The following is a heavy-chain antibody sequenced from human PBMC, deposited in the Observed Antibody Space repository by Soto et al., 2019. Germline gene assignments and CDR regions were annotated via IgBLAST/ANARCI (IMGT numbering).Heavy chain of an antibody. V-gene: IGHV3-23*01. D-gene: IGHD6-13*01. CDR2: ISGSGGRT. CDR3: AKTLLSTSWYGLHDY. CDR1: EFTFSSYA. J-gene: IGHJ4*02. Sequence: GGSLRLSCAASEFTFSSYAMSWVRQAPGKGLEWVSTISGSGGRTYSADSAKGRFTISRDNSRNTLHLQMNSLRVEDTALYYCAKTLLSTSWYGLHDYVSQGTLVTVSS.